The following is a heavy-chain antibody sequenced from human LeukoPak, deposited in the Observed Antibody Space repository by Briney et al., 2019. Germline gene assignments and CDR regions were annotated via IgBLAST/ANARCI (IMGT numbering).Heavy chain of an antibody. CDR3: ARRIPFYHLWSGYYM. CDR2: ISAYNGNT. CDR1: GYTFTSYG. J-gene: IGHJ4*02. V-gene: IGHV1-18*01. D-gene: IGHD3-3*01. Sequence: ASVKVSCKASGYTFTSYGISWVRQAPGQGLEWMGWISAYNGNTNYAQKLQGRVTMPTDTSTSRAYIELRSLRSDDTAVYYCARRIPFYHLWSGYYMWGQGTLVPVSS.